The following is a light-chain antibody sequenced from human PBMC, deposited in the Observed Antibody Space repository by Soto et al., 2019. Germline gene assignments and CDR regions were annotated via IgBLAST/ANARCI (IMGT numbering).Light chain of an antibody. CDR2: GAS. V-gene: IGKV3-20*01. CDR1: QSVSNNY. CDR3: QQYDNSPWT. Sequence: ELVLTHSPGTLSLSPGERATLSCRASQSVSNNYLAWYQRKPGQAPRLLIYGASSRATGIPHRFSGSGSGTDFTLTISRLEPEDFAVYYCQQYDNSPWTFGQGTKV. J-gene: IGKJ1*01.